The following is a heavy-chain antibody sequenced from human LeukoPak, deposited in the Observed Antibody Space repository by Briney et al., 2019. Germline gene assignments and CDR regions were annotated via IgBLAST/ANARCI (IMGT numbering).Heavy chain of an antibody. D-gene: IGHD3-9*01. CDR2: MYYSGST. Sequence: SETLSLTCTVSGGSISSFYWSWFRQPPGKGLEWIGLMYYSGSTYYNPSLKSRVSLSVDTSKNKFSLKLNSVTAADTAVYYCARAGYDTATGYCGAFDIWGQGTMVTVSS. CDR1: GGSISSFY. CDR3: ARAGYDTATGYCGAFDI. V-gene: IGHV4-59*01. J-gene: IGHJ3*02.